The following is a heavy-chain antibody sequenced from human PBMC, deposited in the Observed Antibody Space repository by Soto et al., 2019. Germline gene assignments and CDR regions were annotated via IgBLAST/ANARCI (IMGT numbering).Heavy chain of an antibody. D-gene: IGHD2-15*01. CDR2: MNPNRGNT. Sequence: ASVKVSCQASGYTFTRYDINWVRQATGQGLEWMGWMNPNRGNTGYAQKFQGRVTMTRNPSISTAYIELSSLRSEDTAVYYCARGRTGSDYYYYYGMDVWGQGTTVTVSS. CDR1: GYTFTRYD. V-gene: IGHV1-8*01. CDR3: ARGRTGSDYYYYYGMDV. J-gene: IGHJ6*02.